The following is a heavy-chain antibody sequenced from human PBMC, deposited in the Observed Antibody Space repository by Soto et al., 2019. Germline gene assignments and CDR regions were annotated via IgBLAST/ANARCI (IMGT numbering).Heavy chain of an antibody. V-gene: IGHV3-7*01. Sequence: GGSLRLSCAASGFTFSDHAMTWVRQAPGKGLEWVSNINQDGSGKYYVDSVKGRFTISRDNAKNSLYLQMDSLRAEDTALYYCARALTTVASFWGQGTLVTVSS. D-gene: IGHD2-2*01. CDR2: INQDGSGK. CDR3: ARALTTVASF. CDR1: GFTFSDHA. J-gene: IGHJ4*02.